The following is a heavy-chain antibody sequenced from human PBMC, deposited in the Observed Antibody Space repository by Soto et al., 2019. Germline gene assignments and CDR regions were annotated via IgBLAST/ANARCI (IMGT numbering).Heavy chain of an antibody. V-gene: IGHV4-39*01. Sequence: KQSQTLSLTCTVSGGSISSSSYYWGWIRQPPGKGLEWIGSIYYSGSTYYNPSLKSRVTISVDTSKNQFSLKLSSVTAADTAVYYCARHRGKAAARFLSPAGFDPWGQGTLVTVSS. CDR2: IYYSGST. CDR3: ARHRGKAAARFLSPAGFDP. D-gene: IGHD6-13*01. CDR1: GGSISSSSYY. J-gene: IGHJ5*02.